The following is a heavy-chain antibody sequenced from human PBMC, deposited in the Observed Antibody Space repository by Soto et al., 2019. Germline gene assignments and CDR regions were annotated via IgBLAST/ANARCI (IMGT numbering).Heavy chain of an antibody. D-gene: IGHD6-13*01. Sequence: QVQLVESGGGVVQPGRSLRLSCAASGFTFSSYAMHWVRHAPGQGLEWVAVISYDGSNKYYADSVKGRFTISRDNSKNTLYRQMNSLRAEETAVYYCARDEGIAAAGTFLDYWGQGTLVTVSS. CDR3: ARDEGIAAAGTFLDY. CDR1: GFTFSSYA. V-gene: IGHV3-30-3*01. J-gene: IGHJ4*02. CDR2: ISYDGSNK.